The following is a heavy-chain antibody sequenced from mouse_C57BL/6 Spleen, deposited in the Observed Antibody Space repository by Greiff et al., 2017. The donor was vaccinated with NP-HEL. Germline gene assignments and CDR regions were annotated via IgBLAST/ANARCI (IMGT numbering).Heavy chain of an antibody. D-gene: IGHD2-1*01. CDR1: GYAFSSSW. V-gene: IGHV1-82*01. CDR2: IYPGDGDT. CDR3: ARRDGNYEVDY. J-gene: IGHJ4*01. Sequence: VQLQQSGPELVKPGASVKISCKASGYAFSSSWMNWVKQRPGKGLEWIGRIYPGDGDTNYNGKFKGKATLTADKSSSTAYMKLSSLTSEDSAVYFCARRDGNYEVDYWGQGTSVTVSS.